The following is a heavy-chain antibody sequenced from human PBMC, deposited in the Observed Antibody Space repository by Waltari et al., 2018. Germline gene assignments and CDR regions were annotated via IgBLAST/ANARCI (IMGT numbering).Heavy chain of an antibody. CDR2: IYHSGST. J-gene: IGHJ2*01. V-gene: IGHV4-38-2*01. D-gene: IGHD5-12*01. Sequence: QVQLQESGPGLVKPSETLSLTCAVSGYSISSGYYWGWIRQPPGKGLEWIGSIYHSGSTYYNPSLKSRVTRSVDTSKNQFSLKLSSVTAADTAVYYCARKWLRWGWYFDLWGRGTLVTVSS. CDR3: ARKWLRWGWYFDL. CDR1: GYSISSGYY.